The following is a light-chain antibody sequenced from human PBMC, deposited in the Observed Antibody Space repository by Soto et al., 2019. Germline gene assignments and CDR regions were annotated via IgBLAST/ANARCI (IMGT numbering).Light chain of an antibody. V-gene: IGLV2-14*03. CDR2: DVT. J-gene: IGLJ2*01. CDR3: SSYTTPASVI. CDR1: SSDIGGYPY. Sequence: QSVLTQPASVSGSPGQSVTISCTGSSSDIGGYPYVSWYQQHPDKVPKLIIYDVTARPSGVTNRFSGAKSGNTSSLTISGLQAEDEADYYCSSYTTPASVIFGGGTQLTVL.